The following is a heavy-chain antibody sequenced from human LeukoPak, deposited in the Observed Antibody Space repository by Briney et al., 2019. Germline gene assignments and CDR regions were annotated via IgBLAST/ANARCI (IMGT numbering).Heavy chain of an antibody. D-gene: IGHD2-21*02. CDR3: ARIPVVVTATRSYIDY. Sequence: PGGSLRLSCAASGFTFSSYSMTWVRQAPGKGLEWVSYISSSSSTIYYADSVKGRSTISRDNAKNSLYLQMNSLRAEDTAVYYRARIPVVVTATRSYIDYWGQGTLVTVSS. CDR2: ISSSSSTI. V-gene: IGHV3-48*01. J-gene: IGHJ4*02. CDR1: GFTFSSYS.